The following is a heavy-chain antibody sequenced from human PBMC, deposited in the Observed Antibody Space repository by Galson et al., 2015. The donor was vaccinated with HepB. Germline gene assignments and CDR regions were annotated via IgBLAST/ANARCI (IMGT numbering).Heavy chain of an antibody. D-gene: IGHD2-2*02. V-gene: IGHV1-2*02. CDR1: GYTFTGYY. CDR3: ARGGSVVVPAAIGRYYYYYMDV. CDR2: INPNSGGT. Sequence: SVKVSCKASGYTFTGYYMHWVRQAPGQGLEWMGWINPNSGGTNYAQKFQGRVTMTRDTSISTAYMELSRLRSDDTAVYYCARGGSVVVPAAIGRYYYYYMDVWGKGTTVTVSS. J-gene: IGHJ6*03.